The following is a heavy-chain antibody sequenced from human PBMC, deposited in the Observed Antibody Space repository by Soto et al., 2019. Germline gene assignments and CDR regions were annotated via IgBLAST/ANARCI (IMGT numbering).Heavy chain of an antibody. Sequence: PETLSLTSTVSGGSISSSSYYWGWLRQPPGKGLEWIGSIYYSGSTYYNPSLKSRVTISVDTSKNQFSLKLSSVTAADTAVYYCARQTKYQLLLRYYYGMDVWGQGTTVTVSS. CDR2: IYYSGST. D-gene: IGHD2-2*01. V-gene: IGHV4-39*01. J-gene: IGHJ6*02. CDR1: GGSISSSSYY. CDR3: ARQTKYQLLLRYYYGMDV.